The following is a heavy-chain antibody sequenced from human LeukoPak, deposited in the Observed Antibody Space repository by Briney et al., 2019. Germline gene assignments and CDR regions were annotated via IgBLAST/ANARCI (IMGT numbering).Heavy chain of an antibody. CDR3: ARHVASYDFDF. V-gene: IGHV4-39*01. Sequence: SETLSLTCSVSGGSIRNDNYYWGWIRQPPGKGLEWIGSIYNSGSTYYNPSLKSRVTVSVDRPKNHFYLRLNSVTAADTAVYYCARHVASYDFDFWGQGILVTVSS. D-gene: IGHD2-21*01. J-gene: IGHJ4*02. CDR1: GGSIRNDNYY. CDR2: IYNSGST.